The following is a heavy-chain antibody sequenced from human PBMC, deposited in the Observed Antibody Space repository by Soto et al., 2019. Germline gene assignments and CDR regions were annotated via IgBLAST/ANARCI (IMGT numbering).Heavy chain of an antibody. J-gene: IGHJ4*02. CDR2: IRKQANIYTT. D-gene: IGHD2-2*01. V-gene: IGHV3-72*01. Sequence: GGSLRLSCVGSGFTFSDHYIDWVRQGPGKGLEWVGRIRKQANIYTTHYAASVKGRFTISRDDPKNSLYLQMNSLKTEDKAVYYCARSGSSTSCYDYWGQGTLVTVSS. CDR1: GFTFSDHY. CDR3: ARSGSSTSCYDY.